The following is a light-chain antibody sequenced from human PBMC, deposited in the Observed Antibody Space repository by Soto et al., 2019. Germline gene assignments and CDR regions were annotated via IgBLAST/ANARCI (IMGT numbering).Light chain of an antibody. CDR1: SSDVGSYDL. CDR2: EGT. CDR3: CSYAGGRTVV. Sequence: QSALTQPASVSGSPGQSITISCTAASSDVGSYDLVSWYQQHPGKAPKLMIYEGTKRPSGVSNRFSGSKSGNTASLTISGLQADDEADYHCCSYAGGRTVVFGGGTKLTVL. V-gene: IGLV2-23*01. J-gene: IGLJ2*01.